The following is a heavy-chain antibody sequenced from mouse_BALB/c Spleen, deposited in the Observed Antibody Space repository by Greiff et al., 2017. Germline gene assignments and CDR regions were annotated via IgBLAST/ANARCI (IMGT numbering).Heavy chain of an antibody. CDR3: SRRRDSSGYMDY. CDR1: GYTFTSYW. CDR2: IYPGRGIT. V-gene: IGHV1-55*01. Sequence: LQQSGAALVKPGASVKMSCKASGYTFTSYWINWVKQRPGQGLEWIGDIYPGRGITNYNEKFKSKATLTLDTSSSTAYMQLSSLTSEDSAVYYCSRRRDSSGYMDYWGQGTSVTVSS. J-gene: IGHJ4*01. D-gene: IGHD3-2*01.